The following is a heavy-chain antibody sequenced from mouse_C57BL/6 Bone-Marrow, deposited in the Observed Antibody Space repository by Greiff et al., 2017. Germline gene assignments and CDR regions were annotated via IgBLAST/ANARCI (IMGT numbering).Heavy chain of an antibody. D-gene: IGHD2-3*01. CDR2: ISSGGSYT. V-gene: IGHV5-6*02. Sequence: EVMLVESGGDLVKPGGSLKLSCAASGFTFSSYGMSWVRQTPDKRLEWVATISSGGSYTYYPDSVKGRFTISRDNAKNTLYLQMSSLQSEDTAMYYCARHGADGYFPWGQGTLVTVSA. CDR3: ARHGADGYFP. CDR1: GFTFSSYG. J-gene: IGHJ3*01.